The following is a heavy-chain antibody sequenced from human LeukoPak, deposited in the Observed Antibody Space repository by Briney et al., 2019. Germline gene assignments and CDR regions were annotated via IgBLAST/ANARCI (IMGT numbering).Heavy chain of an antibody. Sequence: SETLSLTCAVYGGSFSGYYWGWIRQPPGKGLEWIGEINHSGSTNYNPSLKSRVTISVDTSKNQFSLKLSSVTAADTAVYYCARPLGAARYNWFDPWGQGTLVTVSS. CDR3: ARPLGAARYNWFDP. CDR2: INHSGST. J-gene: IGHJ5*02. CDR1: GGSFSGYY. D-gene: IGHD1-26*01. V-gene: IGHV4-34*01.